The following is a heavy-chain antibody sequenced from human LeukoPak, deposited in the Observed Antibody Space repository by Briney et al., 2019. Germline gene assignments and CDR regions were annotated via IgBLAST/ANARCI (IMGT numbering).Heavy chain of an antibody. CDR1: GFTFTSNT. Sequence: PGGSLRLSCAASGFTFTSNTMNWVRQAPGKGLEWVSSISSSSSFIYYADSVKGRFTISGDNAKNSLYLQMNSLRAEDTAVYYCARQGPTYTFDYWGQGTLVTVSS. D-gene: IGHD2/OR15-2a*01. CDR2: ISSSSSFI. V-gene: IGHV3-21*01. CDR3: ARQGPTYTFDY. J-gene: IGHJ4*02.